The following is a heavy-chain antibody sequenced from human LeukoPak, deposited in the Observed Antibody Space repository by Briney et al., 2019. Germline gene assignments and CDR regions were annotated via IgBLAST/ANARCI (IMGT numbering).Heavy chain of an antibody. CDR3: ARGRGYSYGYSVQYYYGMDV. D-gene: IGHD5-18*01. V-gene: IGHV4-34*01. Sequence: SETLSLTCAVYGGSFSGYYWSWIRQPPGKGLEWIGEINHSGGTNYNPSLKSRVTISVDTSKNQFSLKLSSVTAADTAVYYCARGRGYSYGYSVQYYYGMDVWGQGTTVTVSS. CDR1: GGSFSGYY. CDR2: INHSGGT. J-gene: IGHJ6*02.